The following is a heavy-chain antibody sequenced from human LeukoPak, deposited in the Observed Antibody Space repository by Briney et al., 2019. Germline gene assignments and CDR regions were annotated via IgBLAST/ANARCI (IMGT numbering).Heavy chain of an antibody. CDR2: INHSGST. CDR1: GGPFSGYY. V-gene: IGHV4-34*01. J-gene: IGHJ6*02. CDR3: ASGGGNLVINSYDMDV. D-gene: IGHD4-23*01. Sequence: PETLSLTCAVYGGPFSGYYWSWIRQPPGKGLEWIGEINHSGSTNYNPSLKSRVTISLDMSKNHFSLKLSSVTAADTAVYYCASGGGNLVINSYDMDVWGQGTTVTVSS.